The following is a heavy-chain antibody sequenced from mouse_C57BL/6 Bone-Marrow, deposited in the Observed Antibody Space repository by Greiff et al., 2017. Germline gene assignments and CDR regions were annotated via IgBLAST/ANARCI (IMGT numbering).Heavy chain of an antibody. CDR1: GFTFSDYG. J-gene: IGHJ4*01. Sequence: EVKLVESGGGLVQPGGSLKLSCAASGFTFSDYGMAWVRQAPRKGPEWVAFISNLAYSIYYADTVTGRFTISRENAKNTLYLEMSSLRSEDTAMYYCARAGSRAARDYGGQGTSGTVSS. V-gene: IGHV5-15*04. CDR2: ISNLAYSI. CDR3: ARAGSRAARDY. D-gene: IGHD1-1*01.